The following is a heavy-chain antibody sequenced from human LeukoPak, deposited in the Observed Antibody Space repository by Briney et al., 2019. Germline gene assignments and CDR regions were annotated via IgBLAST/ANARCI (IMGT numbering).Heavy chain of an antibody. D-gene: IGHD2-15*01. V-gene: IGHV1-2*02. CDR1: GYTFTGYY. J-gene: IGHJ4*02. Sequence: ASVKVSCEASGYTFTGYYMHWVRQAPGQGLEWMGWINPNSGGTNYAQKFQGRVTMTRDTSISTAYMELSRLRSDDTAVYYCARGGVVAAHSNDYWGQGTLVTVSS. CDR3: ARGGVVAAHSNDY. CDR2: INPNSGGT.